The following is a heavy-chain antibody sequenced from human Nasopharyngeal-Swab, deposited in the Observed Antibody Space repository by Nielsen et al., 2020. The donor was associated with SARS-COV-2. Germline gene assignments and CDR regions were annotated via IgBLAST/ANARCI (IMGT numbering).Heavy chain of an antibody. CDR2: INWNGGST. CDR3: ARDGSGEDHYYYYYGMDV. J-gene: IGHJ6*02. Sequence: WIRQPPGKGLEWASGINWNGGSTGYADSVKGRFTISRDNAKNSLYLQMNSLRAEDTALYHCARDGSGEDHYYYYYGMDVWGQGTSVTVSS. V-gene: IGHV3-20*01. D-gene: IGHD3-10*01.